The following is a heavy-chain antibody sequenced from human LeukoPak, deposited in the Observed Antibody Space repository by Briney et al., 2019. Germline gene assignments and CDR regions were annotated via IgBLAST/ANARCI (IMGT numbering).Heavy chain of an antibody. J-gene: IGHJ5*02. V-gene: IGHV1-69*05. CDR2: IIPIFGTA. CDR3: ARDYYDSSGYHNWFDP. CDR1: GGTFSSYA. D-gene: IGHD3-22*01. Sequence: SVKVSCKASGGTFSSYAISWVRQAPGQGLEWMGGIIPIFGTANYAQKFQGRVTITTDESTSTAYMELSSLRSEDTAVYYCARDYYDSSGYHNWFDPWGQGTLVTVSS.